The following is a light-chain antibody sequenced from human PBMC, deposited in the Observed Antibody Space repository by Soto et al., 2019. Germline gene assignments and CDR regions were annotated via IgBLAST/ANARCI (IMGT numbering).Light chain of an antibody. Sequence: QSALPQPASVSGSPGQSITISCTGTSSDVGGYNYVSWYQQHPGKAPKLMIYDVSNRPSGVSNRFSGSKSGNTASLTISGLQAEEEADYYCSSYTSSSTVFGGGTKLTVL. CDR2: DVS. CDR3: SSYTSSSTV. V-gene: IGLV2-14*01. J-gene: IGLJ2*01. CDR1: SSDVGGYNY.